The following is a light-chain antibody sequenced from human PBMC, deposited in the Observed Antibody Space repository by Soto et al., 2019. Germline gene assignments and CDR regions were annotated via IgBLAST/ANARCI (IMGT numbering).Light chain of an antibody. CDR1: SSDVGGYNY. Sequence: QSALTQPASVSGSPGQSITISCTGTSSDVGGYNYVSWYQQHPGKAPKLMIYEVSNRPSGVSTRFSGSKSGNTASLTISGLQAEDEADYYCSSYTTSSTHWVFSGGTKLTVL. J-gene: IGLJ3*02. V-gene: IGLV2-14*01. CDR3: SSYTTSSTHWV. CDR2: EVS.